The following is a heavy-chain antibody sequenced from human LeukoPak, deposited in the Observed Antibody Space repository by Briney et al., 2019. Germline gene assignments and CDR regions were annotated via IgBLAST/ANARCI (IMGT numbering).Heavy chain of an antibody. CDR3: ARDSSGEAAGY. CDR2: INPSGGST. J-gene: IGHJ4*02. D-gene: IGHD2-15*01. V-gene: IGHV1-46*01. CDR1: GYTFTSYY. Sequence: GASVNVSCKASGYTFTSYYMHWVRQAPGQGLEWMGIINPSGGSTSYAQKFQGRVTMTRDTSTSTVYMELSSLRSEDTAVYYCARDSSGEAAGYWGQGTLVTVSS.